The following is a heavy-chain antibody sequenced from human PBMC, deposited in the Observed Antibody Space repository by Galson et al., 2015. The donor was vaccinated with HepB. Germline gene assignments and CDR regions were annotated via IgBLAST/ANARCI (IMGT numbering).Heavy chain of an antibody. CDR3: ARDLLMPTRPLGY. CDR1: GYTFNSYA. V-gene: IGHV1-3*01. D-gene: IGHD5-12*01. Sequence: SVKVSCKAFGYTFNSYAVHWVRQAPGQRLEWMGWINAGNGNTKYSQKFQGRVTITRDTSATTAYMELSSLRSEDTAVYYCARDLLMPTRPLGYWGQGTLVTVSS. CDR2: INAGNGNT. J-gene: IGHJ4*02.